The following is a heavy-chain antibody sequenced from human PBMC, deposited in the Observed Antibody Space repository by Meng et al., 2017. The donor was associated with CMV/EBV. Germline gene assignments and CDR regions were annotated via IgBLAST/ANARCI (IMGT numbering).Heavy chain of an antibody. CDR3: ARVGSAQLGTPPYDY. Sequence: ASVKVSCKASGYTFTGYYMHWVRQAPGQGLEWMGWINPNSGGTNYAQKFQGRVTMTRDTSISTAYMELSRLRSDDTAVYYCARVGSAQLGTPPYDYWGQGTLVTVSS. V-gene: IGHV1-2*02. CDR2: INPNSGGT. D-gene: IGHD7-27*01. J-gene: IGHJ4*02. CDR1: GYTFTGYY.